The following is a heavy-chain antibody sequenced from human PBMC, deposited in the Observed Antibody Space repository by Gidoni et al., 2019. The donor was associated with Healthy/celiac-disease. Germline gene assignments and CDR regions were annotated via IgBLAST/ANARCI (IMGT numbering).Heavy chain of an antibody. CDR3: AREQLGPDGDAFDI. J-gene: IGHJ3*02. CDR2: ISSSSSYI. V-gene: IGHV3-21*01. Sequence: EVQLVESGGGLVKPGGSLRLSCAASGFTFSIYSMNWVRQAPGKGLEWVSSISSSSSYIYYADSVKGRFTISRDNAKNSLYLQMNSLRAEDTAVYYCAREQLGPDGDAFDIWGQGTMVTVSS. D-gene: IGHD6-6*01. CDR1: GFTFSIYS.